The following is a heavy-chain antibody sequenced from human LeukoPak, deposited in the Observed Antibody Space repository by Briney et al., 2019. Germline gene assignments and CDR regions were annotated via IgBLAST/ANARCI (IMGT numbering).Heavy chain of an antibody. D-gene: IGHD2/OR15-2a*01. CDR2: ISASGGNT. CDR3: AKYVSARGPPYALAV. Sequence: GGSLRLSCAASEFTFSSYAMQWVRQAPGKGLEWVSSISASGGNTWYADSVKGRFTISRDNSKNTLYLQMNSLRAEDTAVYYCAKYVSARGPPYALAVWGQGTTVTVSS. J-gene: IGHJ6*02. V-gene: IGHV3-23*01. CDR1: EFTFSSYA.